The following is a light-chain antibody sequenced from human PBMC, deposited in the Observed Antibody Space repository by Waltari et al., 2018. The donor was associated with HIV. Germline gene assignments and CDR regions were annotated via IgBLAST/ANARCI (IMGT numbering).Light chain of an antibody. J-gene: IGKJ5*01. V-gene: IGKV1-39*01. CDR3: QQTYNTPHT. CDR2: VSS. CDR1: EFINGN. Sequence: DNEMTQSPLTLSASVGDRVAITCRTSEFINGNLHVYQMTPGKDPKLLFYVSSPLHREFPSRFGGSGSGTDYTLTITNVQPEDMGTYFCQQTYNTPHTFGLGTRLE.